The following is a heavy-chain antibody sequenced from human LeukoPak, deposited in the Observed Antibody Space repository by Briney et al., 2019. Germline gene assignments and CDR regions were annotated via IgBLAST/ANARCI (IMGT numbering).Heavy chain of an antibody. Sequence: PGGSLRLSCAASGFTFSDYYMSWIRQAPGKGLEWVSAISGSGGSTYYADSVKGRFTISRDNSKNTLYLQMNSLRAEDTAVYYCANDPTYDFWSGYSFGGNYYYMDVWGKGTTVTVSS. CDR3: ANDPTYDFWSGYSFGGNYYYMDV. CDR1: GFTFSDYY. V-gene: IGHV3-23*01. CDR2: ISGSGGST. J-gene: IGHJ6*03. D-gene: IGHD3-3*01.